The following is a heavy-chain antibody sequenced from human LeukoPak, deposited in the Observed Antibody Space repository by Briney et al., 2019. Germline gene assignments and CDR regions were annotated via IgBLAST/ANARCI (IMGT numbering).Heavy chain of an antibody. D-gene: IGHD6-13*01. CDR3: ARVVISAADYYYGLDV. CDR1: GDSVSSNSAA. J-gene: IGHJ6*02. CDR2: TYYRSKWYN. Sequence: SQTLSLTCAISGDSVSSNSAAWNWIRQSPSRGLEWLGRTYYRSKWYNDYAVSVKSRITINPDTSRNQFSLQLNSVTPEDTAVYYCARVVISAADYYYGLDVWGQGTTVTVSS. V-gene: IGHV6-1*01.